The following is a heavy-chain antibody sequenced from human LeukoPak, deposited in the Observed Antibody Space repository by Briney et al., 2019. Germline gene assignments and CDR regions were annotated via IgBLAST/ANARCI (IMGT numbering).Heavy chain of an antibody. D-gene: IGHD1-26*01. V-gene: IGHV3-21*04. Sequence: GGSLRLSCAASGLTFSSYSMNWVRQAPGKGLEWVSSISSSSSYIYYADSVKGRFTISRDNSKNMLYLQMNSLRAEDTAVYYCAKEGGASRESHFDYWGQGTLVTVSS. CDR1: GLTFSSYS. CDR3: AKEGGASRESHFDY. CDR2: ISSSSSYI. J-gene: IGHJ4*02.